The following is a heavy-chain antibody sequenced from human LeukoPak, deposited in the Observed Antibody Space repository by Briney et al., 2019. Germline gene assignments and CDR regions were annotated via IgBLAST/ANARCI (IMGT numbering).Heavy chain of an antibody. V-gene: IGHV3-23*01. Sequence: GGSLRLSCAASGITFSNYAMSWVRQAPGKGLEWVSGISGGGGGTYYADSVKGRFTISRDNSKNTMYLQMDSLRAEDTAIYYCARHGGVAYYYYAVDDWGQGTTVTVSS. CDR3: ARHGGVAYYYYAVDD. CDR1: GITFSNYA. J-gene: IGHJ6*02. CDR2: ISGGGGGT. D-gene: IGHD2-8*02.